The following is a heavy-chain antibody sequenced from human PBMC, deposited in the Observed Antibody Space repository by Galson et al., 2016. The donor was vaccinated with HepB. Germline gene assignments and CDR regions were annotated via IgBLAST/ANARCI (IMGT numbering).Heavy chain of an antibody. Sequence: SVKVSCKAPGYTFTNYAMHWVRQAPGQRLEWMGWINPGNGDTKYSQKFQGRVTISRDTSASTAYMELRSLISEDTAVYYCARRAVWIREPTQAYYYYSMDVWGQGTTVTVSS. J-gene: IGHJ6*02. D-gene: IGHD1-14*01. CDR1: GYTFTNYA. CDR3: ARRAVWIREPTQAYYYYSMDV. V-gene: IGHV1-3*01. CDR2: INPGNGDT.